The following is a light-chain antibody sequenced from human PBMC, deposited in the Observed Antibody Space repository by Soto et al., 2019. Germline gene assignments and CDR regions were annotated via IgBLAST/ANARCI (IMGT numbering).Light chain of an antibody. V-gene: IGKV3-15*01. CDR3: QEYNNWPPWT. J-gene: IGKJ1*01. Sequence: EIVMPQSPATLSVPPGERATLSCRASQSVSSNLAWYQQKSGQGPRPLIYGASTRATGIPAKFSGSGSGTEFTLTISSLQSEDFAVYYCQEYNNWPPWTYGEGTNVVIK. CDR2: GAS. CDR1: QSVSSN.